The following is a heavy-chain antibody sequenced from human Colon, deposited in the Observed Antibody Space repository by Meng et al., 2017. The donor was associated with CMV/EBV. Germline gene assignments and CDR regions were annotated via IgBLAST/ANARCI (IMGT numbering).Heavy chain of an antibody. CDR3: AKDVHSSAFGFAEAFDI. Sequence: GESLKISCAASGLTFGSYGMSWVRQAPGKGLEWVSGIIGSGSSTYYADSVKGRFTISRDNSRNTLYLQMNSLRAEDTAVYYCAKDVHSSAFGFAEAFDIWGQGTKVTVSS. V-gene: IGHV3-23*01. D-gene: IGHD3-22*01. J-gene: IGHJ3*02. CDR1: GLTFGSYG. CDR2: IIGSGSST.